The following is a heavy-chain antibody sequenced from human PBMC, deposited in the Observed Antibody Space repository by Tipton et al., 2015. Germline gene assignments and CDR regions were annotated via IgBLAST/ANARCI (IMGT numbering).Heavy chain of an antibody. CDR3: ARLHAGVNS. CDR1: GGSISSTNYY. Sequence: PGLVKPSETLSLTCTVSGGSISSTNYYWGWIRQPPGKGLEWVGSIYYSGSTYYNPSLKSRVTIFVDTSKNQFSLKLSSVTAADTAVYYCARLHAGVNSWGQGTLVTVSS. D-gene: IGHD3-10*01. J-gene: IGHJ4*02. V-gene: IGHV4-39*01. CDR2: IYYSGST.